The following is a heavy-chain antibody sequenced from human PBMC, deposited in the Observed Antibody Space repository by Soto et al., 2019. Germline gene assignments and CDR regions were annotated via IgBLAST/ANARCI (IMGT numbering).Heavy chain of an antibody. CDR3: AVGATTDYYCGMDV. V-gene: IGHV1-69*06. D-gene: IGHD1-26*01. J-gene: IGHJ6*02. CDR1: GGTFSSYA. Sequence: SVKVSCKASGGTFSSYAISWVRQAPGQGLEWMGGIIPIFGTANYAQKFQGRVTITADKSTSTAYMELSSLRSEDTAVYYCAVGATTDYYCGMDVWGQGTMVTVSS. CDR2: IIPIFGTA.